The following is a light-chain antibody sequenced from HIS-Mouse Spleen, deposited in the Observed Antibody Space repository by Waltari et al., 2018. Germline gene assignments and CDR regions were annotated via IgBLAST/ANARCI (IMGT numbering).Light chain of an antibody. CDR3: CSYAGSYTWV. V-gene: IGLV3-10*01. J-gene: IGLJ3*02. Sequence: SYELTQPPSVSVSPGQTARITCSGDALPKKYAYWYQQKSGQAPVLVIYEDSKRPSGIPERFSGSSSGTMATLTISGLQAEDEADYYCCSYAGSYTWVFGGGTKLTVL. CDR2: EDS. CDR1: ALPKKY.